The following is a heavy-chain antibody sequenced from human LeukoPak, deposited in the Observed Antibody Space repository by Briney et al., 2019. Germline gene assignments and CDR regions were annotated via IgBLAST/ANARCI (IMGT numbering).Heavy chain of an antibody. V-gene: IGHV4-39*07. CDR1: GGSISSSTYY. J-gene: IGHJ3*02. CDR2: IYYSGST. Sequence: SETLSLTCTVSGGSISSSTYYWGWIRQPPGKGLEWIGSIYYSGSTYYNPSLKSRVTISVDTSKNQFSLKLSSVTAADTAVYYCARAVDIVATSYGVGAFDIWGQGTMVTVSS. CDR3: ARAVDIVATSYGVGAFDI. D-gene: IGHD5-12*01.